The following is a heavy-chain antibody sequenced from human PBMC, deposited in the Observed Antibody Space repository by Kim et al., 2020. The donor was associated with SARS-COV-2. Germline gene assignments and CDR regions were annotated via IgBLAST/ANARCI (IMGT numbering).Heavy chain of an antibody. Sequence: GGSLRLSCAASGFTFSSYGMHWVRQAPGKGLEWVAVISYDGSSKYYADSVKGRFTISRDNSKDTVYLQMNSLRAEDTAVYYCGKDRGYYYDSSDAFDIWGQGTTVTVSS. V-gene: IGHV3-30*18. CDR1: GFTFSSYG. CDR3: GKDRGYYYDSSDAFDI. CDR2: ISYDGSSK. D-gene: IGHD3-22*01. J-gene: IGHJ3*02.